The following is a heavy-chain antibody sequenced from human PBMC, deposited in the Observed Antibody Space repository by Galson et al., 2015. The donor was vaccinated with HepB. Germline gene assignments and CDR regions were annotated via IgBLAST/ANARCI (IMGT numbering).Heavy chain of an antibody. CDR2: ISSSSSYI. CDR3: ARTYCGGDCTAGYFDY. CDR1: GFTFSSYS. Sequence: SLRLSCAASGFTFSSYSMNWVRQAPGKGLEWVSSISSSSSYIYYADSVKGRFTISRDNAKNSLYLQMNSLRAEDTAVYYCARTYCGGDCTAGYFDYWGQGTLVTVSS. D-gene: IGHD2-21*02. V-gene: IGHV3-21*01. J-gene: IGHJ4*02.